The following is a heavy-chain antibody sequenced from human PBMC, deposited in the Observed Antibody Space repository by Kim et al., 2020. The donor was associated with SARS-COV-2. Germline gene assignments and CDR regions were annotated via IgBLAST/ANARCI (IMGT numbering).Heavy chain of an antibody. D-gene: IGHD3-3*01. CDR3: AREDTFWSGYYYYYYYGMDV. V-gene: IGHV3-48*04. CDR2: ISSSSSTI. CDR1: GFTFSSYS. Sequence: GGSLRLSCAASGFTFSSYSMNWVRQAPGKGLEWVSYISSSSSTIYYADSVKGRFTISRDNAKNSLYLQMNSLRAEDTAVYYCAREDTFWSGYYYYYYYGMDVWGQGTTVTVSS. J-gene: IGHJ6*02.